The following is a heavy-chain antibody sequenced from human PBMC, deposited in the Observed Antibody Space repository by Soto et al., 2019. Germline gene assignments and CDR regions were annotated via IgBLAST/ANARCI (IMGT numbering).Heavy chain of an antibody. J-gene: IGHJ6*02. Sequence: PGGSLRLSCAASGFTFSSYWMHWVRQAPGKGLVWVSRINSDGSSTSYADSVKGRFTISRDNAKNTLYLQMNNLRAEDAAVYYCARDKHREKYHSFTAGLDVWGQGPTVTVSS. CDR2: INSDGSST. CDR3: ARDKHREKYHSFTAGLDV. CDR1: GFTFSSYW. D-gene: IGHD2-2*01. V-gene: IGHV3-74*01.